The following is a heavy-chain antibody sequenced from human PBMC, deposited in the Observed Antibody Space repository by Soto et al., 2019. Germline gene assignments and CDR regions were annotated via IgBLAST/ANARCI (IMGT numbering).Heavy chain of an antibody. Sequence: EVQLVESGGGLVQPGRSLRLSCAASGFTFDDYAMHWVRQAPGKGLEWVSGISWNSGSIGYADSVKGRFTISRDNAKNSLYLQMNRLRAEDTALYYCAKEKSIAALDYWGQGTLVTVSS. CDR3: AKEKSIAALDY. D-gene: IGHD6-6*01. J-gene: IGHJ4*02. CDR2: ISWNSGSI. CDR1: GFTFDDYA. V-gene: IGHV3-9*01.